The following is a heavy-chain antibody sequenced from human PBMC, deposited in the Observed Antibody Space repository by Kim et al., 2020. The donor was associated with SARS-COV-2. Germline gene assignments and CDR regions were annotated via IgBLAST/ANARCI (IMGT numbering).Heavy chain of an antibody. J-gene: IGHJ4*02. CDR3: TTGPRYTWAY. D-gene: IGHD1-20*01. V-gene: IGHV3-15*01. Sequence: TDYAAPVKGRFTSSRDDSKNTLYLQMNSLKTEDTAVYYCTTGPRYTWAYWGQGTLVTVSS. CDR2: T.